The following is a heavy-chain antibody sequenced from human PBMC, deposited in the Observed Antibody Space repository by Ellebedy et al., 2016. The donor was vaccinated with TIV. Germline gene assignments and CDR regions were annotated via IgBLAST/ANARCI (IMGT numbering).Heavy chain of an antibody. Sequence: GESLKISCAASGFSFRNYWMGWVRQAPGKGLEWVANIYQDGSGKYYVDSVKGRFTISRDNAKNSLYLQLNSLRVEDTAVYYCARRGSYGDYAVQVNNWFDRWGQGTLVTV. CDR1: GFSFRNYW. J-gene: IGHJ5*02. CDR2: IYQDGSGK. D-gene: IGHD4-17*01. CDR3: ARRGSYGDYAVQVNNWFDR. V-gene: IGHV3-7*01.